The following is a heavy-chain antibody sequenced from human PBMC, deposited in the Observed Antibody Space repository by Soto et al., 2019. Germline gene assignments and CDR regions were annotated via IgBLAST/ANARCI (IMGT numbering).Heavy chain of an antibody. V-gene: IGHV3-30*03. Sequence: VGSLRLSCAASGFTFSKYGIHWVRQAPGKGLEWVAVISFDGNNKYYADSVKGRFTISRDNSKNTLYLQMNSLRLDDTAVYYCARGLLEPALSWLCDYWGRGTLVTVSS. CDR2: ISFDGNNK. J-gene: IGHJ4*02. D-gene: IGHD1-1*01. CDR3: ARGLLEPALSWLCDY. CDR1: GFTFSKYG.